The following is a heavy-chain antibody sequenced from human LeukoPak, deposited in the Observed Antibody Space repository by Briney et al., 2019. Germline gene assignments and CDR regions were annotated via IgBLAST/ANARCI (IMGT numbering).Heavy chain of an antibody. V-gene: IGHV1-69*13. CDR1: GGTFSSYA. D-gene: IGHD6-6*01. J-gene: IGHJ4*02. Sequence: SVKVSCKASGGTFSSYAISWVRQAPGQGLEWMGGIIPIFGTANYAQKFQGRVTITADESTSTAYMELSSLRSEGTAVYYCASRIARSRSSSGRPFDYWGQGTLVTVSS. CDR2: IIPIFGTA. CDR3: ASRIARSRSSSGRPFDY.